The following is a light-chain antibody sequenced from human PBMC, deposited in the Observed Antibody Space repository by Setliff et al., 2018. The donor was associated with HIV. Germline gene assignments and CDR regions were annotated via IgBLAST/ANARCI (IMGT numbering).Light chain of an antibody. CDR1: SSDVGSYNS. CDR3: SSYTSSGYV. V-gene: IGLV2-14*01. J-gene: IGLJ1*01. Sequence: QSVLTQPASVSGSPGQSITISCTGTSSDVGSYNSVSWFQQHPGKAPKLMIYEVSDRPSGVSNRFSGSNSGNTASLTISGLQAEVEADYYCSSYTSSGYVFGTGTKVTVL. CDR2: EVS.